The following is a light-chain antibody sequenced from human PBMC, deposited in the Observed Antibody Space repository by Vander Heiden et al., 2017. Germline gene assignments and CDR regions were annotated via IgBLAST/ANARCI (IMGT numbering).Light chain of an antibody. CDR1: QGIRND. J-gene: IGKJ1*01. Sequence: AIQMTHSPSSLSASVGDRVTITCRASQGIRNDLGWYQQKPGKAPKLLIYAASSLQSGVPSRFSGSGSGTDFTLTISSLQPEDVATYCCLQDYNYPRTFGQGTKVEIK. CDR2: AAS. CDR3: LQDYNYPRT. V-gene: IGKV1-6*01.